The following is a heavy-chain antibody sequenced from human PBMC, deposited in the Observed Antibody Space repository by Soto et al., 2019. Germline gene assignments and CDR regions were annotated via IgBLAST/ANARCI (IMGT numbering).Heavy chain of an antibody. V-gene: IGHV3-23*01. J-gene: IGHJ5*02. CDR2: ISGSGGST. Sequence: GGSLRLSCAASGFTFSSYAMSWVRQAPGKGLEWVSAISGSGGSTYYADSVKGRFTISRDNSKNTLYLQMNSLRADDTAVYYCAKDRIRIADRPTFHNWFDPWGQGTLVTVSS. CDR3: AKDRIRIADRPTFHNWFDP. CDR1: GFTFSSYA. D-gene: IGHD6-6*01.